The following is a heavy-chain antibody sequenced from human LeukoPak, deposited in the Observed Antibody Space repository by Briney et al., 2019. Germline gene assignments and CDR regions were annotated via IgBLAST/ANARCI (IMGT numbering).Heavy chain of an antibody. Sequence: PSETLSLTCTVSGGSISSYYWSWIRQPPGKGLEWIGRIYTSGSTNYNPSLKSRVTISVDASRSHLSLKLNSVTAADTAVYYCARRMKLAAKGDAFDIWGQGTLVTVSS. CDR3: ARRMKLAAKGDAFDI. J-gene: IGHJ3*02. D-gene: IGHD2-15*01. CDR1: GGSISSYY. CDR2: IYTSGST. V-gene: IGHV4-4*08.